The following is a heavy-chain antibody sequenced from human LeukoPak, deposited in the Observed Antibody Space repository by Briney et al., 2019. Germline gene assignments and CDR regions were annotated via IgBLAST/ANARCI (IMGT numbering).Heavy chain of an antibody. Sequence: GESLKISCKASGYSFRSYWIGWVRQMPGKGLEWMGSIYPGDADNRYSPSFQGQVTISADKPITTAYLQWSSLKASDTAMYYCARALGYCSRSSCSFDLWGQGTLVTVSS. V-gene: IGHV5-51*04. J-gene: IGHJ4*02. CDR2: IYPGDADN. CDR1: GYSFRSYW. D-gene: IGHD2-2*01. CDR3: ARALGYCSRSSCSFDL.